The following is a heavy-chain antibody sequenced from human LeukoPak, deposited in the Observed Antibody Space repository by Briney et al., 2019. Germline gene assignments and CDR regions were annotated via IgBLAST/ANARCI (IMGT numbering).Heavy chain of an antibody. J-gene: IGHJ3*02. CDR3: AKDYYDRSGYYRHAFDI. D-gene: IGHD3-22*01. CDR1: GFTFRSYD. CDR2: VTGSGTDT. V-gene: IGHV3-23*01. Sequence: GGSLRLSCAASGFTFRSYDMSWVRQAPGKGLEWVSTVTGSGTDTYYSDSVKGRFTVSRDNSRNTVYLQMNGLRVEDTAIYYCAKDYYDRSGYYRHAFDIWGQGTMVTVSS.